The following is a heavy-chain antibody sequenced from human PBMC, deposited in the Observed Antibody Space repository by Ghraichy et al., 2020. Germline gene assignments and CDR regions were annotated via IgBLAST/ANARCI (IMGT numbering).Heavy chain of an antibody. Sequence: SETLSLTCTVSGASLSTRTYYWGWIRQPPGKGLEWIGSIYYSGSTYYNPSLKSRITTSVDTSKNQFSLNLNSVTTTDTAVYYCARLLYDSRGYYYFDYWGQGTLVTVSS. J-gene: IGHJ4*02. CDR3: ARLLYDSRGYYYFDY. V-gene: IGHV4-39*01. D-gene: IGHD3-22*01. CDR2: IYYSGST. CDR1: GASLSTRTYY.